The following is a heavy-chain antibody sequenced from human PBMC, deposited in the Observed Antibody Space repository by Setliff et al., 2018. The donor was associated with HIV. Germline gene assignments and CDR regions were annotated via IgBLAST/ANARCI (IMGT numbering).Heavy chain of an antibody. CDR2: IYYSGSA. V-gene: IGHV4-31*03. Sequence: LSLTCTVSGGSISSGGYYWSWIRQHPEKGLEWIGYIYYSGSAYYNPSLKSRVTISLDTSKNQFSLKLTSMTAADTAVYYCAREWRGRYYYYMDVWGKGGHRLL. CDR1: GGSISSGGYY. D-gene: IGHD3-10*01. CDR3: AREWRGRYYYYMDV. J-gene: IGHJ6*03.